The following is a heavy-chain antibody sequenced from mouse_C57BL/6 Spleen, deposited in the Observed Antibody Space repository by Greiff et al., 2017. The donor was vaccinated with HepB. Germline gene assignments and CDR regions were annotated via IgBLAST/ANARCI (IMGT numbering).Heavy chain of an antibody. CDR1: GYTFTSYW. Sequence: DVQLQESGTVLARPGASVKMSCKTSGYTFTSYWMHWVIHRPGPGLEWIGAIYPGNSDTSYNQKFKGKAKLTAVTSASTAYMELSSLTNEDSAVYYCTRVNDYYGSSYFDYWGQGTTLTVSS. D-gene: IGHD1-1*01. J-gene: IGHJ2*01. CDR2: IYPGNSDT. V-gene: IGHV1-5*01. CDR3: TRVNDYYGSSYFDY.